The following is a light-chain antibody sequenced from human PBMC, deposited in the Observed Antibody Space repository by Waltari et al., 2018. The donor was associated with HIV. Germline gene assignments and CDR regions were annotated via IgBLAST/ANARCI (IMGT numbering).Light chain of an antibody. CDR1: SSDVGGYNY. V-gene: IGLV2-14*01. Sequence: QSALTQPASVSGSPGQSIAISCTGTSSDVGGYNYVSWYQQHPGKAPQLIIYEVTSRPSAVSHRFSGSKSCNTASLTISGLQAEDETDYYCASYVTGGTVIFGGGTKLTVV. CDR2: EVT. CDR3: ASYVTGGTVI. J-gene: IGLJ2*01.